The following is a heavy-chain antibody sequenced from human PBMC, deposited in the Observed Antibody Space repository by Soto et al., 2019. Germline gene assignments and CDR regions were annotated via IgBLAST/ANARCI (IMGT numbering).Heavy chain of an antibody. CDR2: ISYDGGLQ. CDR1: GFTFSSYG. V-gene: IGHV3-30*03. Sequence: QAQLVESGGGVVQPGRSLRLSCAASGFTFSSYGMHWVRQAPGTGLEWAAVISYDGGLQHYADSVKGRFTISRDNSQNMVLLQMNSLRAEDTAVYYCVSDRGYGHASVPYSWGQGTLVSVSS. D-gene: IGHD5-18*01. CDR3: VSDRGYGHASVPYS. J-gene: IGHJ4*02.